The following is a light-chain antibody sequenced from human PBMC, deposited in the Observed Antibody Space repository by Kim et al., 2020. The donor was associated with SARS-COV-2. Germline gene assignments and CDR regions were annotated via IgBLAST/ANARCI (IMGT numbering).Light chain of an antibody. CDR1: QGISSY. CDR2: GAS. Sequence: ASVRDRVTITCRASQGISSYLAWYQQNPGKAPKLLIYGASTLQSGVPSRFTGSGSGTDFTLTISSLQPEDFATYYCQQLNSYPPTFGGGTKVDIK. CDR3: QQLNSYPPT. V-gene: IGKV1-9*01. J-gene: IGKJ4*01.